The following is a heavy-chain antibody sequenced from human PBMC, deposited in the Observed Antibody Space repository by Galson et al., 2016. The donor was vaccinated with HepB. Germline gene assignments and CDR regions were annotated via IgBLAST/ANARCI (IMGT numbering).Heavy chain of an antibody. D-gene: IGHD5-24*01. Sequence: SLRLSCAASGFTFRSYSINWVRQAPGKGPEWISYISGSSDTIYYADSVAGRFTISRDNAKNSLHLQMNRLRDEDTAVYYCARRREGYNFLDAFDIWGQGTMVTVSS. J-gene: IGHJ3*02. V-gene: IGHV3-48*02. CDR1: GFTFRSYS. CDR2: ISGSSDTI. CDR3: ARRREGYNFLDAFDI.